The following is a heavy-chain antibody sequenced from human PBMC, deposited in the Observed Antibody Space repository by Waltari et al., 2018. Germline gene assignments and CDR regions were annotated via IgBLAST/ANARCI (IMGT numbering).Heavy chain of an antibody. V-gene: IGHV4-38-2*02. CDR1: GYSIGSGYY. CDR3: ARDLVGGKQSGDAFDI. D-gene: IGHD2-8*02. CDR2: IYHSGST. J-gene: IGHJ3*02. Sequence: QVQLQESGPGLVKPSETLSLTCAVSGYSIGSGYYWGWIRQPPGKGLEWIGSIYHSGSTYYNPSLKSRVTISVDTSKNQFSLKLSSVTAADTAVYYCARDLVGGKQSGDAFDIWGQGTMVTVSS.